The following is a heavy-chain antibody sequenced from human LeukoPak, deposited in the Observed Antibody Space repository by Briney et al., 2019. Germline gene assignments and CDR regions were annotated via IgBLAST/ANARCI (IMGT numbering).Heavy chain of an antibody. CDR1: GFTFSSYS. Sequence: GGSLRLSCAASGFTFSSYSMNWVRQAPGKVLEWVSSISSSSSYIYYADSVKGRFTISRDNAKNSLYLQMNSLRAEDTAVYYCARDRGGSGWYNLDYWGQGTLVTVSS. CDR3: ARDRGGSGWYNLDY. D-gene: IGHD6-19*01. CDR2: ISSSSSYI. J-gene: IGHJ4*02. V-gene: IGHV3-21*01.